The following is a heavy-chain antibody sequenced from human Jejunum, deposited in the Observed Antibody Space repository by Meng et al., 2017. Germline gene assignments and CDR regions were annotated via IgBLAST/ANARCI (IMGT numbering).Heavy chain of an antibody. Sequence: QVHTQESGPGLVKPSGTLSLTCAVSGASISRTNWWSWVRQPPGKGLEWIGKIDPSESTHYNPSLKGRVTISADRSKNQFSLRLTSVTAADTAIYYCARAYCTDVSCHDFFDSWGQGTLVTVSS. CDR3: ARAYCTDVSCHDFFDS. V-gene: IGHV4-4*02. D-gene: IGHD2-8*01. CDR2: IDPSEST. J-gene: IGHJ4*02. CDR1: GASISRTNW.